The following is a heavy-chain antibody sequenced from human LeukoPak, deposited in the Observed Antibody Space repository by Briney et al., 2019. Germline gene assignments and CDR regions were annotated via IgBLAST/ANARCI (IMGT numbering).Heavy chain of an antibody. CDR3: AREIPLLGYCSSTSCYSYYFDY. J-gene: IGHJ4*02. Sequence: SVKVSCKASGGTFSSYAISWVRQAPGQGLEWMGGIIPIFGTANYAQKFQGRVTITADESTSTAYMELSSLRSEDTAVYYCAREIPLLGYCSSTSCYSYYFDYWGQGILVTVSS. D-gene: IGHD2-2*01. CDR1: GGTFSSYA. V-gene: IGHV1-69*13. CDR2: IIPIFGTA.